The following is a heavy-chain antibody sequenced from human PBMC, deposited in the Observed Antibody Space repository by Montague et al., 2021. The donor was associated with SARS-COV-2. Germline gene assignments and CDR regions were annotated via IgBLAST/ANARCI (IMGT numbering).Heavy chain of an antibody. Sequence: CAISGDSVSSKSVAWNWIRQSPSRGLEWLGRTYYGSKWDSDYAESVKRRLVITPDTSKNQVSLQLNSVIPEDTAVYFCASSGITLTSLDAFDIWGQGTMVTVSS. D-gene: IGHD3-9*01. CDR3: ASSGITLTSLDAFDI. CDR1: GDSVSSKSVA. V-gene: IGHV6-1*01. CDR2: TYYGSKWDS. J-gene: IGHJ3*02.